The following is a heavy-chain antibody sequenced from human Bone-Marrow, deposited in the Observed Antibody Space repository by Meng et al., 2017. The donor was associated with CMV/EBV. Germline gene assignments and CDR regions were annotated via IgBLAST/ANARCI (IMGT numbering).Heavy chain of an antibody. CDR3: ARAQFDP. CDR1: GFTFDDYA. Sequence: GGSLRLSCAASGFTFDDYAMHWVRQAPGKGLEWVSGISWNSGSIGYADSVKGRFTISRDNAKNSLYLQMNSLRDEDTTVYFCARAQFDPWGQGTLVTVSS. J-gene: IGHJ5*02. CDR2: ISWNSGSI. V-gene: IGHV3-9*01.